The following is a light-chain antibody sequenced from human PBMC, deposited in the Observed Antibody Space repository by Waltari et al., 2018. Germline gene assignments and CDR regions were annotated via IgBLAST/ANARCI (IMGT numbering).Light chain of an antibody. CDR3: QQYHNWPPWA. V-gene: IGKV3-15*01. CDR2: GAS. CDR1: PSVGTN. J-gene: IGKJ1*01. Sequence: DIVMTQSPATLSVSPGERAPLPCRASPSVGTNLAWYQQRPGQAPRLLLYGASSRATGIPARFSGSGSGTDFTLTINSLQPEDFALYYCQQYHNWPPWAFGQGTKVEIK.